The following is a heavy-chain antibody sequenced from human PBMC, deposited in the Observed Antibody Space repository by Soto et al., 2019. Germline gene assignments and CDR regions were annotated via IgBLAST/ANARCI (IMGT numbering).Heavy chain of an antibody. V-gene: IGHV3-30-3*01. D-gene: IGHD3-22*01. CDR2: ISYDGSNK. CDR3: ARGYYDSSGYNWFDP. CDR1: GFTFSSYA. J-gene: IGHJ5*02. Sequence: PGGSLRLSCAASGFTFSSYAMHWVRQAPGKGLEWVAVISYDGSNKYYADSVKGRFTISRDNSKNTLYLQMNSQRAEDTAVYYCARGYYDSSGYNWFDPWGQGTLVTVSS.